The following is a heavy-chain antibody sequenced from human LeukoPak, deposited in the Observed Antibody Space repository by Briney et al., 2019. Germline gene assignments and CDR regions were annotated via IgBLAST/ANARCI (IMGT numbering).Heavy chain of an antibody. J-gene: IGHJ4*02. CDR1: GYTFTGYY. CDR2: INPNSGGT. V-gene: IGHV1-2*02. Sequence: ASVKVSCKASGYTFTGYYMHWVRQAPGQGLEWMGWINPNSGGTNYAQKFQGRVTMTRDTSISTAYMELSRLRSDDTAVYYCARDALGSSSWVDYWGQGTLATVSS. D-gene: IGHD6-13*01. CDR3: ARDALGSSSWVDY.